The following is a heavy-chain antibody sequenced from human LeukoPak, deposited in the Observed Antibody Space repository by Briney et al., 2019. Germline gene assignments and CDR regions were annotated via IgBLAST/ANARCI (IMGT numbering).Heavy chain of an antibody. V-gene: IGHV4-39*01. Sequence: SETLSLTCTVSGGSISSSSYYWGWIRQPPGKGLEWIGSIYYSGSTYYNPSLKSRVTISVDTSKNQFSLKLSSVTAADTAVYYCARVKWELLDWYFDLWGRGTLVTVSS. CDR3: ARVKWELLDWYFDL. J-gene: IGHJ2*01. D-gene: IGHD1-26*01. CDR1: GGSISSSSYY. CDR2: IYYSGST.